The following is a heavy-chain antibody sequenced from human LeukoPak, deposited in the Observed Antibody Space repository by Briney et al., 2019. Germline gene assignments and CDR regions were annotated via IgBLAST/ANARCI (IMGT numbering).Heavy chain of an antibody. CDR2: IYWDDDK. V-gene: IGHV2-5*02. J-gene: IGHJ4*02. CDR3: AHRHVNFDTVTTSEFDY. Sequence: SGPTLVKPTQTLTLTCTFSGFSLSTSGVGVGWIRQPPGKALEWLALIYWDDDKRYSPSLKSRLTITKDTSKNQVVLTMTNMDPVDTATYYCAHRHVNFDTVTTSEFDYWGQGTLVTVSS. D-gene: IGHD4-17*01. CDR1: GFSLSTSGVG.